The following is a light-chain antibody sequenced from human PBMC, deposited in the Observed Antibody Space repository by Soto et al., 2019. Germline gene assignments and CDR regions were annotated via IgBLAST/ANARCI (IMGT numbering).Light chain of an antibody. Sequence: QSALTQPRSVSGSPGQSVTISCTGTSSDVGGYNYVSWYQQHPGKAPKLMIYDVSKRPSGVPDRFSGSKSGNTASLTISGLQAEVEADYYCSSYAGSYTYVVFGGGTKVTVL. V-gene: IGLV2-11*01. CDR3: SSYAGSYTYVV. CDR2: DVS. J-gene: IGLJ2*01. CDR1: SSDVGGYNY.